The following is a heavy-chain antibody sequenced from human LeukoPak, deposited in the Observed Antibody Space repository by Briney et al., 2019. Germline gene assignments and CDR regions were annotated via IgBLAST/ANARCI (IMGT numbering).Heavy chain of an antibody. CDR2: IKQDGSEK. J-gene: IGHJ4*02. CDR3: ARPAGWGSLDF. V-gene: IGHV3-7*01. CDR1: GFTFSTYW. Sequence: PGGSLRLSCAASGFTFSTYWMSWVRQAPGKGLEWVTNIKQDGSEKYYVDSVKGRFTISKDNAKSSLYLQMNSLRAEDTAVYYCARPAGWGSLDFWGQGTLVTVSS. D-gene: IGHD7-27*01.